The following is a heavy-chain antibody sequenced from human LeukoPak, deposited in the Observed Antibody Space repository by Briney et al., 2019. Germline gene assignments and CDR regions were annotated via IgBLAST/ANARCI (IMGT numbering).Heavy chain of an antibody. D-gene: IGHD3-10*01. CDR3: ARQLDGTAYFDY. CDR1: GYTFTDYY. CDR2: INPNSGGT. J-gene: IGHJ4*02. V-gene: IGHV1-2*02. Sequence: GASVKVSCKASGYTFTDYYMHWVRQAPGQGLEWMGWINPNSGGTNYAQKFQGRVTMTRDTSISTAYMELSRLRSDDTAVYYCARQLDGTAYFDYWGQGTPVTVSS.